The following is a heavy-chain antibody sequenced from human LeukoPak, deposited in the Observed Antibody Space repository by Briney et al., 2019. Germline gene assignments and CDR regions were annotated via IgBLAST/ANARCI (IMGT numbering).Heavy chain of an antibody. D-gene: IGHD2-2*01. J-gene: IGHJ3*01. V-gene: IGHV4-59*02. Sequence: SETLSLTCTASGGSVTNSYWSWVRRPPGKGLEWLGNIYFSGFTNSKSSLKSRLTMSFDTSKKQFSLRLTSVTAADTAVYYCARRRQTSADSPYAFDLWGQGTLVTVSS. CDR2: IYFSGFT. CDR3: ARRRQTSADSPYAFDL. CDR1: GGSVTNSY.